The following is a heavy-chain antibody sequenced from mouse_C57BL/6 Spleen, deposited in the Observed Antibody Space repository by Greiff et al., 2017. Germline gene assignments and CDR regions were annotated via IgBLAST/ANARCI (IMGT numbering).Heavy chain of an antibody. CDR2: ISYSGST. D-gene: IGHD2-1*01. CDR3: ARAVVTTAWFAY. CDR1: GYSITSGYD. Sequence: VQLKESGPGMVKPSQSLSLTCTVTGYSITSGYDWHWIRHFPGNKLEWMGYISYSGSTNYNPSLKSRISITHDTSKNHFFLKLNSVTTEDTATYYCARAVVTTAWFAYWGQGTLVTVSA. V-gene: IGHV3-1*01. J-gene: IGHJ3*01.